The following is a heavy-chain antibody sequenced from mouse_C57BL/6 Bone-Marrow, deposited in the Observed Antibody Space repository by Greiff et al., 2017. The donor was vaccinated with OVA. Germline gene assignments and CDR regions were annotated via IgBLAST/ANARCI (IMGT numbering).Heavy chain of an antibody. CDR3: ARDTDYDRDWYFDV. Sequence: VESEGGLVQPGSSMKLSCTASGFTFSDYYMAWVRQVPEKGLEWVANINYDGSSTYYLDSLKSRFIISRDNAKNILYLQMSSLKSEDTATYYCARDTDYDRDWYFDVWGTGTTVTVSS. J-gene: IGHJ1*03. V-gene: IGHV5-16*01. CDR2: INYDGSST. CDR1: GFTFSDYY. D-gene: IGHD2-4*01.